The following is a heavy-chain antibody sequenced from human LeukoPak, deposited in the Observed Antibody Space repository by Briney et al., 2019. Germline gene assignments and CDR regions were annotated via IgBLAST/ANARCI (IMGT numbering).Heavy chain of an antibody. Sequence: SETLSLTCTVSGGSISSSSYYWGWIRQPPGKGLEWIGSISYSGSTYYNPSLKSRVTISVDTSKNQFSLKLSSVTAADTAVYYCARTRRYLYYFDYWGQGTLVTVSS. J-gene: IGHJ4*02. CDR3: ARTRRYLYYFDY. D-gene: IGHD1-14*01. CDR2: ISYSGST. V-gene: IGHV4-39*01. CDR1: GGSISSSSYY.